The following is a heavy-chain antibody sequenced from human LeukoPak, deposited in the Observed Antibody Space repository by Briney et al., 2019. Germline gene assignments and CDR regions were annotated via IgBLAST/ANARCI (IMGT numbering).Heavy chain of an antibody. J-gene: IGHJ4*02. D-gene: IGHD6-13*01. Sequence: GGSLRLSCAASGFTFSDYYMSWIRQAPGKGLEWVSYISSSGSTIYYADSVKGRFTISRDNAKNSLYLQMNSLRAEDTAVYYCARVLGSSWYDLAFDYWGQGTLVTVSS. V-gene: IGHV3-11*01. CDR3: ARVLGSSWYDLAFDY. CDR2: ISSSGSTI. CDR1: GFTFSDYY.